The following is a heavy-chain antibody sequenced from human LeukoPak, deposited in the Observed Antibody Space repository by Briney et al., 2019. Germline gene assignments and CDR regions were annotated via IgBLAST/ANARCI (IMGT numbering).Heavy chain of an antibody. V-gene: IGHV4-34*01. CDR2: INHSGST. CDR1: GGSFSGYY. CDR3: ARGSISGRTTVQYFDY. Sequence: SETLSLTCAVYGGSFSGYYWSWIRQPPGKGLEWIGEINHSGSTNYNPSLKRLGTIAVDTSKNQFSLKLSSVPPADTAVYYCARGSISGRTTVQYFDYWGQGTLVAVSS. D-gene: IGHD4-17*01. J-gene: IGHJ4*02.